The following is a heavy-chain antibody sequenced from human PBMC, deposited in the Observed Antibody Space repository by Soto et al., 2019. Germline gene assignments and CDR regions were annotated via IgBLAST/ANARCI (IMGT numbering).Heavy chain of an antibody. D-gene: IGHD2-15*01. Sequence: EVQLLESGGGLVQPGESLRLSCAASGFTFSSYAMSWVRQAPGKGLEWVSTITISGGGTYCADSMKGRFTISRDNSKNTLYLQMNSLRAEDTGVYYCAKEPVGYFDYWGQGTLVTVSS. J-gene: IGHJ4*02. CDR1: GFTFSSYA. V-gene: IGHV3-23*01. CDR3: AKEPVGYFDY. CDR2: ITISGGGT.